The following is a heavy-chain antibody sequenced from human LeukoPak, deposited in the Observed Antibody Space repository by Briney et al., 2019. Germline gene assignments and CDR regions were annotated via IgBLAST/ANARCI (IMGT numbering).Heavy chain of an antibody. CDR1: GYSISSSTYY. V-gene: IGHV4-39*01. CDR2: IFYSGTT. CDR3: ARHFRQLEAINY. Sequence: SETLSLTCAVSGYSISSSTYYWGWIRQPPGKGLEWIGSIFYSGTTYYNPSLRSRVTISVDTSKNQFALKLSSVTAADTAVYYCARHFRQLEAINYWGQGTLVTVSS. J-gene: IGHJ4*02. D-gene: IGHD6-6*01.